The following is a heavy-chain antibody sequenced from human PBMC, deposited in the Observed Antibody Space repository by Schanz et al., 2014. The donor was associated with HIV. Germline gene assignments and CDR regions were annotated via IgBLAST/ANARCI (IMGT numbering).Heavy chain of an antibody. CDR3: AREKGGTTAWYGTYYFDY. V-gene: IGHV4-34*02. D-gene: IGHD1-1*01. CDR1: GGSFSGYY. CDR2: INHRGKT. J-gene: IGHJ4*02. Sequence: QVQLQQWGARVLKPSGTLSLTCAVYGGSFSGYYWSWIRQAPGKGLEWIGEINHRGKTNYNPSLKSRVTLSSHMSKNHFSLKRTSVTAADTAVYYCAREKGGTTAWYGTYYFDYWGQGTQVTVSS.